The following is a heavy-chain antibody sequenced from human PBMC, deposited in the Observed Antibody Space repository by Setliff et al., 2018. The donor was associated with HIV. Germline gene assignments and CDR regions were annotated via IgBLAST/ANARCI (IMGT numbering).Heavy chain of an antibody. Sequence: GGSLGLSCAASGFSVNRHYMSWVRQAPGKVLKWVSVIYTGGNTRYAASVRGRFTTYRDSSENSVYLQMQNLRVDDTAVYYCVKDGGNGYLSSGYLAYWGQGALVTVSS. V-gene: IGHV3-53*01. CDR2: IYTGGNT. CDR1: GFSVNRHY. CDR3: VKDGGNGYLSSGYLAY. J-gene: IGHJ4*01. D-gene: IGHD5-18*01.